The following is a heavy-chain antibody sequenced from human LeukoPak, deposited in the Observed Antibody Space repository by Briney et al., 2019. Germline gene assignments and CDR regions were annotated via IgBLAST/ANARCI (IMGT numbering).Heavy chain of an antibody. CDR3: ARQNNDVSGYYWGPDAFDL. CDR2: INHSGNT. J-gene: IGHJ3*01. V-gene: IGHV4-34*01. Sequence: PSETLSLTCAVYGGSFSGYYWNWIRQPPGKGLEWIGEINHSGNTNYNPSLKSRVTISVDKSKNQFSLKLSSVAAAGTAVYYCARQNNDVSGYYWGPDAFDLWGQGTMVTVSS. D-gene: IGHD3-22*01. CDR1: GGSFSGYY.